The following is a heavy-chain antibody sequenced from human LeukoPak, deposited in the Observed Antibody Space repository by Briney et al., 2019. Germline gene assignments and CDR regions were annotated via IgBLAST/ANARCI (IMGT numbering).Heavy chain of an antibody. D-gene: IGHD2-2*01. Sequence: ASVKVSCKASGYTFTSYGISWVRQAPGQGLEWIGWISAYNGNTNYAQKLQGRVTMTTDTSTSTAYMELRSLRSDDTAVYYCARDRYCSSTSCYSSWFDPWGQGTLVTVSS. CDR2: ISAYNGNT. CDR3: ARDRYCSSTSCYSSWFDP. J-gene: IGHJ5*02. CDR1: GYTFTSYG. V-gene: IGHV1-18*01.